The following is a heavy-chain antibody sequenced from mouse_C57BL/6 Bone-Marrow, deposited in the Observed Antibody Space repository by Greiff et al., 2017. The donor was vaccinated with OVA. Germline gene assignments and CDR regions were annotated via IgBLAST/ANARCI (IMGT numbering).Heavy chain of an antibody. D-gene: IGHD2-3*01. CDR3: ARGRWLLPAWFAY. CDR2: ISYDGSN. CDR1: GYSITSGYY. Sequence: EVKLVESGPGLVKPSQSLSLTCSVTGYSITSGYYWHWIRQFPGNKLEWMGYISYDGSNNYNPSLKNRISITRDTSKNQFFLKLNSVTTEDTATYYCARGRWLLPAWFAYWGQGTLVTVSA. V-gene: IGHV3-6*01. J-gene: IGHJ3*01.